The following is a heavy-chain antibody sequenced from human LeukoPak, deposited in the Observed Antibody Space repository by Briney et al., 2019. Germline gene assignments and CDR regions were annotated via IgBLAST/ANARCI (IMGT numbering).Heavy chain of an antibody. V-gene: IGHV4-34*01. CDR3: ARYSSGYYYVLDY. D-gene: IGHD3-22*01. J-gene: IGHJ4*02. CDR1: GGSFSGYY. Sequence: PSETLSLTCAVYGGSFSGYYWSWIRQPPGKGLEWIGEINHSGSTNYNPSLKSRVTISVDTSKNQFSLKLSSVTAADTAVYYCARYSSGYYYVLDYWGQGTLVTVSS. CDR2: INHSGST.